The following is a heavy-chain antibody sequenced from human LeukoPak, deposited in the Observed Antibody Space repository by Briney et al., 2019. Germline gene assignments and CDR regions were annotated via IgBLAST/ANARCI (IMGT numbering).Heavy chain of an antibody. V-gene: IGHV3-64*01. CDR3: TRDGAATAPPEVMAV. Sequence: GGSLRLSCVASGFTFRTYAMHWVRQAPGKGLEYVSVISSDGTTSYYANSVKGRFTISRDNTKNSLHLQMNSLLAEDTAIYYCTRDGAATAPPEVMAVWGQGTTVTVSS. J-gene: IGHJ6*02. CDR1: GFTFRTYA. CDR2: ISSDGTTS. D-gene: IGHD6-13*01.